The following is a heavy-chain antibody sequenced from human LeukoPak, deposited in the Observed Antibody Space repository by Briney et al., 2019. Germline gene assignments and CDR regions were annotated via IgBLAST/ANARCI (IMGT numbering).Heavy chain of an antibody. CDR2: ISYDGSDK. CDR3: ARDRSPQLFGYFDS. D-gene: IGHD3-16*01. V-gene: IGHV3-30*04. CDR1: GFTFSTYA. J-gene: IGHJ4*02. Sequence: GRSLRLSCVASGFTFSTYAMHWVRQAPGKGLEWVTLISYDGSDKTYADSVRGRFTVSRDNSKNTLYPQMNSLATEDTAAYYCARDRSPQLFGYFDSWGQGTLVTVSS.